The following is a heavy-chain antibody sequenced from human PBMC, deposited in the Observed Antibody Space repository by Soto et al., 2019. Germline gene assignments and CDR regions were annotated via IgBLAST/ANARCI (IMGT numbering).Heavy chain of an antibody. V-gene: IGHV1-69*01. CDR2: IIPIFGTA. J-gene: IGHJ5*02. CDR1: GGPFISYA. D-gene: IGHD1-26*01. Sequence: VKVTCNASGGPFISYAIVWVRRSPGQGLEWMGGIIPIFGTANYAQKFQGRVTITADESTSTAYMELSSLRSEDTAVYYCARDRGYTGSYYVREDWFDPWGQGTLVTVSS. CDR3: ARDRGYTGSYYVREDWFDP.